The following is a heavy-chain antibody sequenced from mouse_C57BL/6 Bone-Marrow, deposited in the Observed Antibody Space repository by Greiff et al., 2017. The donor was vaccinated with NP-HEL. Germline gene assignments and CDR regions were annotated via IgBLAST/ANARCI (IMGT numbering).Heavy chain of an antibody. CDR3: AREGDLLYFDY. Sequence: VQGVESGPELVKPGASVKISCKASGYAFSSSWMNWVKQRPGKGLEWIGRIYPGDGDTNYNGKFKGKATLTADKSSSTAYMQLSSLTSEDSAVYFCAREGDLLYFDYWGQGTTLTVSS. J-gene: IGHJ2*01. D-gene: IGHD2-10*01. CDR2: IYPGDGDT. CDR1: GYAFSSSW. V-gene: IGHV1-82*01.